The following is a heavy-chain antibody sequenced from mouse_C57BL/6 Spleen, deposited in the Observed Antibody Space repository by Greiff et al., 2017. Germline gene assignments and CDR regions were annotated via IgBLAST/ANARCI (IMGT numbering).Heavy chain of an antibody. D-gene: IGHD4-1*01. J-gene: IGHJ4*01. CDR2: ISSGGSYT. CDR1: GFTFSSYG. V-gene: IGHV5-6*01. CDR3: ARLPGAMDF. Sequence: EVMLVESGGDLVKPGGSLKLSCAASGFTFSSYGMTWVRQTQDKRLEWVATISSGGSYTSYPDSVKGRFTISRDKSKNTLYLQMSSLKSEDTAMYYSARLPGAMDFWGTGTSVTVSS.